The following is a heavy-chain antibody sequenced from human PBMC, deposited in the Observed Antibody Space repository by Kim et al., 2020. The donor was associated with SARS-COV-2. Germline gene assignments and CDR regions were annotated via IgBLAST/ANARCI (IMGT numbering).Heavy chain of an antibody. J-gene: IGHJ6*02. CDR2: ISDSGGST. CDR3: GKGDMDV. CDR1: GFIFGGAT. Sequence: GGSLRLSCVGSGFIFGGATMTWVRQASGKGLEWVSIISDSGGSTNYADSVKGRFTISRDNYKNTLYLQMNSLRAEDTAVYYCGKGDMDVWGQGTTVTVSS. V-gene: IGHV3-23*01.